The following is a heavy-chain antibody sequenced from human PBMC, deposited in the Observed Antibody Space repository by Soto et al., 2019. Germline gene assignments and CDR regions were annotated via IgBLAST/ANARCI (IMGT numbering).Heavy chain of an antibody. CDR1: GYTFTSYA. CDR3: ARGRGYSLIPVVDDAVDV. J-gene: IGHJ3*01. D-gene: IGHD5-12*01. V-gene: IGHV1-3*01. CDR2: INAGNGDT. Sequence: ASVKVSCKASGYTFTSYAMHWVRQAPGQRLEWMGWINAGNGDTKYSQKFQGRVTITRDTSASTAYMELSSLRSDDTAVYFCARGRGYSLIPVVDDAVDVWGQGTLVTVSS.